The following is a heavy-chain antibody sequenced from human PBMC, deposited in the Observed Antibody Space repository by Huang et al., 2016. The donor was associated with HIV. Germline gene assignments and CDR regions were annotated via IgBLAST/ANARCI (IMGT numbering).Heavy chain of an antibody. J-gene: IGHJ4*02. D-gene: IGHD6-13*01. CDR3: ASQHIGAAATWF. V-gene: IGHV4-39*01. CDR1: GDFISSTNYY. Sequence: QLQLQESGPGQVKPSETLSLTCTVSGDFISSTNYYWGWFRQSPGKGLEWVGGVYQGGSTNYIPSLKSRGTLSVDTSRNQFSLRFNSVTAADTAVYYCASQHIGAAATWFWGRGTQVAVSS. CDR2: VYQGGST.